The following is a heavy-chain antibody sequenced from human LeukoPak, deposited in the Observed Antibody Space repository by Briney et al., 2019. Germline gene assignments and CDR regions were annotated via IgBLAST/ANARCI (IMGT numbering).Heavy chain of an antibody. Sequence: ASVKVSCKASGYAFTNYGISWVRQAPGQGLEWMGWISAYNGNTNYAQKLQGRVTMTQKTSTRTAYMELRRLRADAPGVYECAKHNTAYDILTGYPKDYWGQGTLVTVSS. D-gene: IGHD3-9*01. CDR3: AKHNTAYDILTGYPKDY. J-gene: IGHJ4*02. CDR1: GYAFTNYG. V-gene: IGHV1-18*01. CDR2: ISAYNGNT.